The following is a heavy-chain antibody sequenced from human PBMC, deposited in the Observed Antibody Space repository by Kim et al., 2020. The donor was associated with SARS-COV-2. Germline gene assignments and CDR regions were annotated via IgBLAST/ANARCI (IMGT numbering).Heavy chain of an antibody. CDR1: EFTFSGYW. V-gene: IGHV3-7*04. D-gene: IGHD6-13*01. CDR3: TRGLNGGSSWFNRYWYFDL. CDR2: IKQDGSEK. J-gene: IGHJ2*01. Sequence: GGSLRLSCAASEFTFSGYWMSWVRQAPGKGLEWVANIKQDGSEKYYVDSVKGRFTISRDNAKNSLYLQMNSLRAEDTAVYYCTRGLNGGSSWFNRYWYFDLWGRGTLVTVSS.